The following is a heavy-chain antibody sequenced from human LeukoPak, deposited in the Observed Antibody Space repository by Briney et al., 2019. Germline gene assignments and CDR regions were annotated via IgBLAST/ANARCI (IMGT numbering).Heavy chain of an antibody. V-gene: IGHV3-23*01. CDR3: AKAKSYYSNYDY. D-gene: IGHD4-11*01. Sequence: QSGGSLRLSCAVSGFTVSSNYMSWVRQAPGKGLEWVSVISGSGANTYYADSVKGRFTISRDNSKNTLYLQVNSLRAEDTAVYYCAKAKSYYSNYDYWGQGTLVTVSS. J-gene: IGHJ4*02. CDR1: GFTVSSNY. CDR2: ISGSGANT.